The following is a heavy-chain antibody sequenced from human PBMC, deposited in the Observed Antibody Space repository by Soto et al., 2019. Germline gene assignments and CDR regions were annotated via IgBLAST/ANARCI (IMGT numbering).Heavy chain of an antibody. Sequence: GRSLRLSCAASGFTFNNHAMSWVRQSATKGLEWVSGISDGGDTYYADSVRGRFTISRDNSKNTLSLQMNSLRLEDTAVYYCATEYYDILTGYWYFGYWGQGTLVTVSS. D-gene: IGHD3-9*01. CDR2: ISDGGDT. J-gene: IGHJ4*02. V-gene: IGHV3-23*01. CDR1: GFTFNNHA. CDR3: ATEYYDILTGYWYFGY.